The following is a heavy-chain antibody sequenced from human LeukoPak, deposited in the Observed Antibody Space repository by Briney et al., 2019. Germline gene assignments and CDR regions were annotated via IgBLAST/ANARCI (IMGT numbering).Heavy chain of an antibody. V-gene: IGHV1-3*01. J-gene: IGHJ6*02. CDR1: GYTFTSYA. CDR3: ARVWASRCTSNNCFGPYFYYYGMDV. Sequence: GASVKVSCKASGYTFTSYAMHWVRQAPGQRLEWLGWINAGYGDTKYSQKFQGRITVTRDTSASTVYMELSSLRSEDTAVYYCARVWASRCTSNNCFGPYFYYYGMDVWGQGTTVTVSS. CDR2: INAGYGDT. D-gene: IGHD2-2*01.